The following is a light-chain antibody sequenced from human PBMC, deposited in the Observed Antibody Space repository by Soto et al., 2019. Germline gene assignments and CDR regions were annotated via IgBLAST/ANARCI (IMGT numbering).Light chain of an antibody. CDR2: AAS. CDR3: LHHNSYPLT. CDR1: QGIRNA. Sequence: DIQMTQSPSSLSASVGDRVTITCRASQGIRNALGWYQQIPGKAPKRLLYAASSLQSGVPSRFSGSGSGTEFTLTISRLQPEDSAAYYCLHHNSYPLTFGVGTKVEIK. J-gene: IGKJ4*01. V-gene: IGKV1-17*01.